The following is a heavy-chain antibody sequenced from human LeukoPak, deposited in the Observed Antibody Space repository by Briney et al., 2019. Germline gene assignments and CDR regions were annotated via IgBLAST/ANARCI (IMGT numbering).Heavy chain of an antibody. D-gene: IGHD1-1*01. CDR1: GFTFSYYT. CDR3: ARDDVAWNDVHWFDS. V-gene: IGHV3-21*01. CDR2: ISSTGSSI. J-gene: IGHJ5*01. Sequence: GGSLRLSCAASGFTFSYYTMSWVRQAPGKGLEWVSSISSTGSSIYYADSVKDRFTISRDNAKNSLYLQMSSLRVEDTAVYYCARDDVAWNDVHWFDSWGQGTLVTVSS.